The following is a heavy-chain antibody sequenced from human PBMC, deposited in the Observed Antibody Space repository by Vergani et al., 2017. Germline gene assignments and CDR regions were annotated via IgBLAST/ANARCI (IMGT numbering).Heavy chain of an antibody. Sequence: EVQLVQSGAEVKKPGASLKISCTGSGYSFTSYWIGWVRQLPGQGLEWMGSIYPGDSDTRYSPSFQGQVTISADKSISTAYLQWSSLKAPDTAMYDCARRGHYYGSSGYYQSDAGDNWGQGTMVTVSS. V-gene: IGHV5-51*03. D-gene: IGHD3-22*01. CDR2: IYPGDSDT. CDR1: GYSFTSYW. J-gene: IGHJ3*02. CDR3: ARRGHYYGSSGYYQSDAGDN.